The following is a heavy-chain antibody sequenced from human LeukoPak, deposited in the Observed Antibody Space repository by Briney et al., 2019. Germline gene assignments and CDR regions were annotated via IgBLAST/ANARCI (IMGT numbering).Heavy chain of an antibody. D-gene: IGHD3-16*02. CDR1: GYSFTNYW. Sequence: GESLKISCKGSGYSFTNYWIGWVRQMPGKGLEWMGIIYPGDSDTKYSPSFQGQVTFSADKSISTAYLQWSSLKASDTAMYYCARLARLGELSPSDYYYMDVWGKGTTVTISS. CDR2: IYPGDSDT. J-gene: IGHJ6*03. V-gene: IGHV5-51*01. CDR3: ARLARLGELSPSDYYYMDV.